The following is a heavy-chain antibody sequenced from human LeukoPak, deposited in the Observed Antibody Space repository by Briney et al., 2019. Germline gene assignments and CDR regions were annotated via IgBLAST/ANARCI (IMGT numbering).Heavy chain of an antibody. J-gene: IGHJ4*02. CDR3: ARATMYNWNN. V-gene: IGHV4-59*01. D-gene: IGHD1/OR15-1a*01. Sequence: SETLSLTCTVSGGSISSYYWSCIRQPPRKGLEWIGYIYYSGSTNYNPSLKSRVTISVDTSKNQFSLKLSSVTAADTAVYYCARATMYNWNNWGPGTLVTVSS. CDR1: GGSISSYY. CDR2: IYYSGST.